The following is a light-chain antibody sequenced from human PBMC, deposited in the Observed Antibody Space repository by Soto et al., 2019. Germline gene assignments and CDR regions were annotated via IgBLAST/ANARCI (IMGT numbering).Light chain of an antibody. CDR2: DTN. J-gene: IGLJ2*01. Sequence: QPVLTQPPSVSGTPGQRVTISCTGTNSNIGATYEVHWYQQLPGTAPKFLISDTNNRHAGVPDRFSVSKSGASASLVITGLRADDEATYYCQSYDSTLSSAPVFGGGTKLTVL. CDR3: QSYDSTLSSAPV. V-gene: IGLV1-40*01. CDR1: NSNIGATYE.